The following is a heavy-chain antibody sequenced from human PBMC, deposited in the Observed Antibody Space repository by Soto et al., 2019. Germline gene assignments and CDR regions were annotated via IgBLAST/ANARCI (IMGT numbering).Heavy chain of an antibody. D-gene: IGHD3-16*01. CDR1: GGTCSSYT. Sequence: QVQLVQSGAEVKKPGSSVKVSCKASGGTCSSYTISWVRQAPGQGLEWMGRIIPILGIANYAQKFQGRVTITADKSTSTAYMELSSLRSEDTAVYYSARDLGRGGRTHWGQGTLVTVSS. CDR2: IIPILGIA. V-gene: IGHV1-69*08. J-gene: IGHJ4*02. CDR3: ARDLGRGGRTH.